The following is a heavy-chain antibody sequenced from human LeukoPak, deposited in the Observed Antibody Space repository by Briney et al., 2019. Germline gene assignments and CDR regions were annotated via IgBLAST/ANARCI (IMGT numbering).Heavy chain of an antibody. CDR2: IYYSGST. CDR3: ARTGRHLTSNWFDP. CDR1: GGSISSYY. V-gene: IGHV4-59*01. Sequence: SETLSLTCTVSGGSISSYYWSWIRQPPGKGLEWIGYIYYSGSTNYNPSLKSRVTISVDTSKNQFSLKLSSVTAADTAVYYCARTGRHLTSNWFDPWGQGTLVTVSS. J-gene: IGHJ5*02.